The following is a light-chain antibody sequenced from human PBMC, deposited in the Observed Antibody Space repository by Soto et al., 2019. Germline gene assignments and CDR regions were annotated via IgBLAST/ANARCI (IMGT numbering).Light chain of an antibody. J-gene: IGKJ2*01. V-gene: IGKV1-39*01. CDR1: QSISVH. CDR3: QQISITPYT. CDR2: AAS. Sequence: DIQMTQSPSSLSASVGDTVTITCRASQSISVHLNWYQQKPGKVPKLLTYAASNLPSGVPSSYSGSGSETDLALTISSLQTEDVATDYCQQISITPYTFGQGTKLQIK.